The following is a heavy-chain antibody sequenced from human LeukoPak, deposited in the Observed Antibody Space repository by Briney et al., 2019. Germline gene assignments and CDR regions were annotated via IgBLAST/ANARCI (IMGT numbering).Heavy chain of an antibody. V-gene: IGHV1-46*01. CDR1: GYTFTSYY. CDR3: ARAAGYCTNGVCRRYYYYMDV. D-gene: IGHD2-8*01. CDR2: INPSGGST. Sequence: ASVKVSCKASGYTFTSYYMYWVRQAPGQGLEWMGIINPSGGSTSYAQKFQGRVTMTRDMSTSTVYMELSSLRSEDTAVYYCARAAGYCTNGVCRRYYYYMDVWGKGTTVTVSS. J-gene: IGHJ6*03.